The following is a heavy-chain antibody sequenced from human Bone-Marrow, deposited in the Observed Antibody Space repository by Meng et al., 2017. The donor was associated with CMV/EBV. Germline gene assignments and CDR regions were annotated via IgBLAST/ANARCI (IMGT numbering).Heavy chain of an antibody. CDR2: IKKDGSEK. D-gene: IGHD3-16*01. Sequence: GGSLRLSCAASGFTFSDFWMNWVRQAPGKGLEWVANIKKDGSEKFYVDSVKGRFTISRDNAKNSLYLQMNSLRADDTAVYYCFMGHYFGAWGQGNPVNVAS. CDR3: FMGHYFGA. J-gene: IGHJ5*02. V-gene: IGHV3-7*01. CDR1: GFTFSDFW.